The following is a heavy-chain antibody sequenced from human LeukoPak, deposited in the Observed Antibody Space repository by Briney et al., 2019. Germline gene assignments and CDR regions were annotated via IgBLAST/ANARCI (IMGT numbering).Heavy chain of an antibody. V-gene: IGHV4-39*01. J-gene: IGHJ4*02. CDR2: IYYSGST. CDR1: GGSISSSSYY. Sequence: SETLSLTCTVSGGSISSSSYYWGWIRQPPGKGLEWIGSIYYSGSTYYNPSLKSRVTISVDTSKNQFSLKLSSVTAADTAVYYCVRHEMIVVVIPLFDYWGQGTLVTVSS. CDR3: VRHEMIVVVIPLFDY. D-gene: IGHD3-22*01.